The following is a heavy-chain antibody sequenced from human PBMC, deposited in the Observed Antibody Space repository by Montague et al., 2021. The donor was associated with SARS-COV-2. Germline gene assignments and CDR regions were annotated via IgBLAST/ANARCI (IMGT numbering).Heavy chain of an antibody. Sequence: TLSLTCTVSGGSIRSGSYYWSWIRQPAGRGLEWIGRIYSSGSTNYSPSLKSRVTMSVDTSKNPFSLKVSSGTAADTAVYYCARDYGDYSYYYGLDVWGQGTTVTVSS. CDR2: IYSSGST. J-gene: IGHJ6*02. D-gene: IGHD4-17*01. CDR3: ARDYGDYSYYYGLDV. V-gene: IGHV4-61*02. CDR1: GGSIRSGSYY.